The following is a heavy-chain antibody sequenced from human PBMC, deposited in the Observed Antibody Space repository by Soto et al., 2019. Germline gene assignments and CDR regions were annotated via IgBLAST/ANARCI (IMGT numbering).Heavy chain of an antibody. J-gene: IGHJ4*02. Sequence: QLQLQESGPGLVKPSETLSLTCTVSGGSISSSSYYWGWIRQPPGKGLEWIGSIYYSGNTYYNPSLKSRVTISVDTSKNQFSRKLSSGTAADTSVYYCARAGDFWSAYYPGKFDYWGQGTLVTVSS. D-gene: IGHD3-3*01. CDR3: ARAGDFWSAYYPGKFDY. V-gene: IGHV4-39*01. CDR2: IYYSGNT. CDR1: GGSISSSSYY.